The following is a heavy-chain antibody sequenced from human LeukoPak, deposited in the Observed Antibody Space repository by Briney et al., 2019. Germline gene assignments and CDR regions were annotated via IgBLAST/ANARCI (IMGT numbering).Heavy chain of an antibody. Sequence: ASLTLTCMASGYTFTTYYMHCVGQEPGQEVILMRINNPSGGSTSYAQKFQGRVTMTRDTSTSTVYMELSSLRSEDTAVYYCARQKEGYGNYYFDYWGQGTLVTVSS. CDR3: ARQKEGYGNYYFDY. V-gene: IGHV1-46*01. CDR2: NNPSGGST. CDR1: GYTFTTYY. J-gene: IGHJ4*02. D-gene: IGHD2/OR15-2a*01.